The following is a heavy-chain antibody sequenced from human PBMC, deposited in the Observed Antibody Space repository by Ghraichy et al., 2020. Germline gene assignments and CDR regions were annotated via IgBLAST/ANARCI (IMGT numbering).Heavy chain of an antibody. J-gene: IGHJ4*02. CDR2: IRSEEYGGTI. Sequence: GESLNISCAGSGFTFRNRAMSWFRRAPGKGLEWVSYIRSEEYGGTIEYAASVKGRFIISRDDSKGVVYLQMNSLKIEDTAVYYCTSLPGFSGYDYSDHWGQGTLVTVSS. CDR1: GFTFRNRA. CDR3: TSLPGFSGYDYSDH. D-gene: IGHD5-12*01. V-gene: IGHV3-49*03.